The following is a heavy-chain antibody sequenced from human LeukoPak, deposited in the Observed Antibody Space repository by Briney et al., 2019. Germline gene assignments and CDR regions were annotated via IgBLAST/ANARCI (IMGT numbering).Heavy chain of an antibody. CDR2: ISSSGSTI. CDR3: AKGGGYEAQYYYYYLDV. V-gene: IGHV3-48*03. CDR1: GFTFSSYE. J-gene: IGHJ6*03. Sequence: GGSLRLSCAASGFTFSSYEMNWVRQAPGKGLEWFSYISSSGSTIYYADSVKGRFTVSRDNSKNTLYLQMKSLRAEDTAVYYCAKGGGYEAQYYYYYLDVWGKGTTVTISS. D-gene: IGHD5-12*01.